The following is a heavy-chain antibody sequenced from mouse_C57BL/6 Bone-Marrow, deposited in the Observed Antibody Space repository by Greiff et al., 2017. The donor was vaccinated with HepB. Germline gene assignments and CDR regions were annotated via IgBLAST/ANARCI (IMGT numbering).Heavy chain of an antibody. CDR2: ISYDGSN. D-gene: IGHD2-3*01. CDR3: ARPHDGYPFAY. V-gene: IGHV3-6*01. Sequence: DVKLQESGPGLVKPSQSLSLTCSVTGYSITSGYYWNWIRQFPGNKLEWMGYISYDGSNNYNPSLKNRISITRDTSKNQFFLKLNSVTTEDTATYYCARPHDGYPFAYWGQGTLVTVSA. J-gene: IGHJ3*01. CDR1: GYSITSGYY.